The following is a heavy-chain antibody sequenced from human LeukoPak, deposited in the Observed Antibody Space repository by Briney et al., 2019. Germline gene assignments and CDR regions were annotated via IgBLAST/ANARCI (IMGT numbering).Heavy chain of an antibody. D-gene: IGHD3-22*01. V-gene: IGHV1-2*02. CDR3: ARDGAFTYYCDSSGYRRDPLTDY. J-gene: IGHJ4*02. CDR2: INPNSGGT. CDR1: GYTFTGYY. Sequence: ASVKVSCKASGYTFTGYYMHWVRQAPGQGLEWMGWINPNSGGTNYAQKFQGRVTMTRDTSISTAYMELSRLRSDNTAVYYCARDGAFTYYCDSSGYRRDPLTDYWGQGTLVTVSS.